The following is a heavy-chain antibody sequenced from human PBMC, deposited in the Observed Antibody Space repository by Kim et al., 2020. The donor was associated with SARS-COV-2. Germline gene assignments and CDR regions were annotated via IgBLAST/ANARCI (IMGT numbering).Heavy chain of an antibody. V-gene: IGHV3-21*05. Sequence: GGSLRLSCSASGFMFSVYTMNWVRQAPGKGLEWLSNIRNSEGYMNYADSVQGRFTISRDNAKRSLFLEMNSLRAEDTAVYYCVRDYSYAFDFWG. CDR1: GFMFSVYT. D-gene: IGHD2-21*01. J-gene: IGHJ3*01. CDR2: IRNSEGYM. CDR3: VRDYSYAFDF.